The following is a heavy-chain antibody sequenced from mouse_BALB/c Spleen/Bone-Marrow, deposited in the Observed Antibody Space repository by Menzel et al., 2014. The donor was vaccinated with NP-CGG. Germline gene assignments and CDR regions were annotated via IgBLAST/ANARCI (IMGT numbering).Heavy chain of an antibody. CDR1: GYNFTSYW. CDR2: INASTGYT. V-gene: IGHV1-7*01. J-gene: IGHJ1*01. CDR3: AREYYGSSGYSDV. Sequence: VQLVESGAELAKPGASVKMSCKASGYNFTSYWMHWVKQRPGQGLEWIGYINASTGYTEYNQKFKDKATLTADKSSSTAYMQLSSLTSEDSAVYYCAREYYGSSGYSDVRGAGTTVTVSS. D-gene: IGHD1-1*01.